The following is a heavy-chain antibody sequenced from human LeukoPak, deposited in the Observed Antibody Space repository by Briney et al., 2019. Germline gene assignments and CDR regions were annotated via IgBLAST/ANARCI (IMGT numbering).Heavy chain of an antibody. J-gene: IGHJ4*02. D-gene: IGHD3-22*01. CDR1: GDSISSGDYY. Sequence: SETLSLTCTVSGDSISSGDYYWSWIRQPAGKGLEWIGRIYTSGSTNYNPSLKSRVTMSVDTSKNQFSLKLSSVTAADTAVYYCARDDYYDSSVNWGQGTLVTVSS. V-gene: IGHV4-61*02. CDR3: ARDDYYDSSVN. CDR2: IYTSGST.